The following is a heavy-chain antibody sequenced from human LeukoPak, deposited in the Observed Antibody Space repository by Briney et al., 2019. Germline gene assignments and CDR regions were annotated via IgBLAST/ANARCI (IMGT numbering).Heavy chain of an antibody. CDR1: GVSIISYY. CDR2: THSSGST. CDR3: ARSLPGAIGAADF. D-gene: IGHD6-13*01. Sequence: SETLSLTCTVSGVSIISYYWSWIRQPPGKGLEWIAFTHSSGSTGYNPSLKSRFTISVDTSKNHFSLKVTSMSAADTGVYYCARSLPGAIGAADFWGQGTLVTVSS. J-gene: IGHJ4*02. V-gene: IGHV4-59*01.